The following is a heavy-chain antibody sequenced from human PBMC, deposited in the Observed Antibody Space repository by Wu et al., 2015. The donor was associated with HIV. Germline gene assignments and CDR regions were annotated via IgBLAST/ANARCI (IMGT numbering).Heavy chain of an antibody. J-gene: IGHJ6*03. V-gene: IGHV1-18*04. CDR3: ARNQKYSHPSYYYYYNMDV. CDR2: ISIYTGNT. D-gene: IGHD5-12*01. CDR1: GYTFKTYG. Sequence: QVQLEQSGGEVKNVGASIKVSCKASGYTFKTYGISWVRQAPGQGLEWMGWISIYTGNTNYEEKFQDRVTMTADPSTKTAYMEVRRLRSDGTAVYYCARNQKYSHPSYYYYYNMDVWGKGTTVTVSS.